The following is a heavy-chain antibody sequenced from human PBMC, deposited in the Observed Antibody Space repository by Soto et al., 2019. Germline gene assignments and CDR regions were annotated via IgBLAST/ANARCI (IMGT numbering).Heavy chain of an antibody. J-gene: IGHJ5*02. CDR2: IYYSGSP. D-gene: IGHD3-3*01. Sequence: PSETRWLTGTVSGGSISSSSYYWGWIRQPPGKGREWIGSIYYSGSPSYYPSPNTPFSLSLHTSKNNFSPQMRPVTAADQHVYYCPTETAPGHDFCSAYYKHNCFDPWGQGTLVTVSS. CDR1: GGSISSSSYY. CDR3: PTETAPGHDFCSAYYKHNCFDP. V-gene: IGHV4-39*02.